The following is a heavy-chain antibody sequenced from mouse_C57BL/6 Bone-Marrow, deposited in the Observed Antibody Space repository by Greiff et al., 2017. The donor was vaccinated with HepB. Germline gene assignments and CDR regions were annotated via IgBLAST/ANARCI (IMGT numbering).Heavy chain of an antibody. J-gene: IGHJ1*03. CDR1: GFTFSDYG. CDR3: ARKGDYYGSSDWYFDV. Sequence: EVQLVESGGGLVQPGGSLKLSCAASGFTFSDYGMAWVRQAPRKGPEWVAFISNLAYSIYYAEPVTGRFTISRENAKNTLYLEMSSLRSEDTAMYYCARKGDYYGSSDWYFDVWGTGTTVTVSS. D-gene: IGHD1-1*01. CDR2: ISNLAYSI. V-gene: IGHV5-15*01.